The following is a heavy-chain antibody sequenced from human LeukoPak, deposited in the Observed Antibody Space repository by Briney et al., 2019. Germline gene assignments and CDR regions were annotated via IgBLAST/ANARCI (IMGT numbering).Heavy chain of an antibody. J-gene: IGHJ2*01. CDR3: AKDLVTWASGNWYFDL. CDR2: MSATGSDI. CDR1: GFTVSSNY. Sequence: GGSLRLSCAASGFTVSSNYMNWVRQAPGKGLQWVSTMSATGSDIHHADSVKGRFTISRDNSKNTLYLQMNSLRAEDTAVYYCAKDLVTWASGNWYFDLWGRGTLVTVSS. D-gene: IGHD2-21*02. V-gene: IGHV3-23*01.